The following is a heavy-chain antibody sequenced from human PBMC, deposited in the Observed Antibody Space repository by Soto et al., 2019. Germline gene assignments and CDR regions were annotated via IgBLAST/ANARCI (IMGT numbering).Heavy chain of an antibody. J-gene: IGHJ4*02. V-gene: IGHV2-5*02. D-gene: IGHD6-19*01. CDR3: ARYRRFESSSAWFFDY. CDR2: TYWDDDK. Sequence: QITLKESGPTLVKPTQTLTLTCSFSGFSFSTSGVGVGWIRQPPGKALEWLAVTYWDDDKRYSPSLRSRLTVTKDTSKDQVVLKMTNMDPVDTATYYCARYRRFESSSAWFFDYWGQGTLVTVSS. CDR1: GFSFSTSGVG.